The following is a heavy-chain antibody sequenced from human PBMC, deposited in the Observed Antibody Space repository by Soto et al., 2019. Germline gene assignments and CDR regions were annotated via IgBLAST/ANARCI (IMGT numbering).Heavy chain of an antibody. D-gene: IGHD3-9*01. Sequence: SVKVSCKASGGTFSSYAISWVRQAPGQGLEWMGGIIPIFGTANYAQKFQGRVTISRDNSKNTLYLQMNSLRPEDTAVYYCARDWGLDWLLQDRFDYWGQGTLVTVSS. CDR3: ARDWGLDWLLQDRFDY. CDR2: IIPIFGTA. CDR1: GGTFSSYA. V-gene: IGHV1-69*05. J-gene: IGHJ4*02.